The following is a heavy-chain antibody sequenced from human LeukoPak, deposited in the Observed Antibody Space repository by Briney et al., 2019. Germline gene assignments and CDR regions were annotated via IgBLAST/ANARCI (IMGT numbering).Heavy chain of an antibody. CDR1: GFTFSSYE. CDR2: ISSSGSTI. Sequence: PGGSLRLSCAASGFTFSSYEMNWVRQAPGKGLEWVSYISSSGSTIYYADSVKGRFTISRDNAKNSLYLQMNSLRAEDTAVYYCARDRSVDYVWGSYPLDYWGQGILVTVSS. D-gene: IGHD3-16*02. CDR3: ARDRSVDYVWGSYPLDY. V-gene: IGHV3-48*03. J-gene: IGHJ4*02.